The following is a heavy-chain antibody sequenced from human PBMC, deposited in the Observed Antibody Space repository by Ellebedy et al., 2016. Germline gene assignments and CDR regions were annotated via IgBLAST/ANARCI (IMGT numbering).Heavy chain of an antibody. D-gene: IGHD1/OR15-1a*01. CDR2: IFLGDSDT. Sequence: GESLKISXRGSGYKYPYYWIGWVRQMPGKGLEWMGIIFLGDSDTRYRPSFQGQVTFSADRSITTAYLHWSRLQASNTAVYYWATAGMTGTPFDNWGRGTLVTVSS. CDR1: GYKYPYYW. CDR3: ATAGMTGTPFDN. V-gene: IGHV5-51*01. J-gene: IGHJ4*02.